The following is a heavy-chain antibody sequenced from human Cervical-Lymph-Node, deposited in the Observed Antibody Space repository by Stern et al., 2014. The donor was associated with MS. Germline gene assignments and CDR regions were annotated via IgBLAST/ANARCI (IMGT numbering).Heavy chain of an antibody. CDR2: INTNTGNP. Sequence: QVQLVQSGSELKKPGASVKVSCKASGYTFPGYSMNWVRQAPGQGLEWMGWINTNTGNPTYARGFTGRFVLSLDTSVTTAYLRISSLKADDTALYYCARSSAWTDLDFWGQGTLVTVSS. CDR1: GYTFPGYS. CDR3: ARSSAWTDLDF. D-gene: IGHD3-22*01. J-gene: IGHJ4*02. V-gene: IGHV7-4-1*02.